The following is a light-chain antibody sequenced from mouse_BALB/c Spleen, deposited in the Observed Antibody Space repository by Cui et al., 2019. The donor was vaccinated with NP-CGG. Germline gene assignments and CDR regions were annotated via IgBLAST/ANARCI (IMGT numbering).Light chain of an antibody. Sequence: QAVVTHESALTTSPGETVIFTCRSSTGAVTTSNYANWVQEKPDHLFTGLIGGTNNRAPGVPARFSGSLIGDKAALTITGAQTEDEAIYFCALWYSNHWVFGGGTKLTVL. CDR1: TGAVTTSNY. V-gene: IGLV1*01. CDR2: GTN. CDR3: ALWYSNHWV. J-gene: IGLJ1*01.